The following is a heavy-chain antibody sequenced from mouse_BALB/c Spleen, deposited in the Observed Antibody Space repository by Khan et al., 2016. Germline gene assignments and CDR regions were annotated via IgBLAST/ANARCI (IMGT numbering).Heavy chain of an antibody. CDR3: ARMGGSYAMDY. CDR2: ITSGSTNI. V-gene: IGHV5-17*02. Sequence: EVQLVESGGDLVQPGGSRKLSCAASGFTFSGFGMHWVRQAPEKGLEWVAYITSGSTNIYYADTVKGRFTISSDNPKNTLFLQMTSLRSEDTAMYYCARMGGSYAMDYWGQGSSVTVSS. J-gene: IGHJ4*01. CDR1: GFTFSGFG.